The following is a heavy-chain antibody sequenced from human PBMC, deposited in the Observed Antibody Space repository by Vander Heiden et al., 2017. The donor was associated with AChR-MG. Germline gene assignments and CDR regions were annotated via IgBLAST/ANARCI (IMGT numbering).Heavy chain of an antibody. CDR2: IYYSGST. Sequence: QLQLQESGPGLVKPSETLSLPCTVSGGSISSSSYYCGGIRQPPGKGLEWIGSIYYSGSTYYNPSLKSRVTISVDTSKNQFSLKLSSVTAADTAVYYCARQGTVVVPAAIVGGDDAFDIWGQGTMVTVSS. CDR3: ARQGTVVVPAAIVGGDDAFDI. D-gene: IGHD2-2*02. CDR1: GGSISSSSYY. J-gene: IGHJ3*02. V-gene: IGHV4-39*01.